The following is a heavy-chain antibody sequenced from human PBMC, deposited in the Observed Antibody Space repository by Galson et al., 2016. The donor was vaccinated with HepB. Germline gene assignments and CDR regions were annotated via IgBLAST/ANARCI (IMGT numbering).Heavy chain of an antibody. CDR3: ARKDYFEGFDY. CDR1: GFTFSAYR. V-gene: IGHV3-48*02. CDR2: ISGSGTI. Sequence: SLRLSCAASGFTFSAYRMNWVRQAPGKGLEWVAYISGSGTIYYADSVKGRFTSSRDNVKESVYLQMNSLRDKDTAVYYCARKDYFEGFDYWGQGTLVTVSS. J-gene: IGHJ4*02. D-gene: IGHD2/OR15-2a*01.